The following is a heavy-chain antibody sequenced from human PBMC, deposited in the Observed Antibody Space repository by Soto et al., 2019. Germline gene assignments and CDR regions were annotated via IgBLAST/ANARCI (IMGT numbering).Heavy chain of an antibody. Sequence: QLVQSGTEVKKPGASVKVSCKASGYSFTGYYIHWVRQAPRQGLEWLGWINPNSGGTNYAQKFQGWVTMTRDTSISTAYMELSRLRSDDTAVYYCARSAACPGYGMDVWGQGTTVTVSS. D-gene: IGHD6-6*01. V-gene: IGHV1-2*04. CDR1: GYSFTGYY. CDR3: ARSAACPGYGMDV. CDR2: INPNSGGT. J-gene: IGHJ6*02.